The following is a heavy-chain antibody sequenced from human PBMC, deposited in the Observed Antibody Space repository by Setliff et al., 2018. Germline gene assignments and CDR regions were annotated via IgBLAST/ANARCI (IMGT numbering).Heavy chain of an antibody. V-gene: IGHV4-61*02. D-gene: IGHD2-8*01. CDR3: AKEHVVISFVTNTHHHYGMTS. CDR2: IYTDGTT. J-gene: IGHJ6*02. CDR1: GASLRSGSNY. Sequence: SETLSLTCTVSGASLRSGSNYWGWFRQPAGKGLEWVGRIYTDGTTNYNPSLKSRVSISADTSMNHFSLRMTSVSAADTAVYYCAKEHVVISFVTNTHHHYGMTSGAKGPRSPS.